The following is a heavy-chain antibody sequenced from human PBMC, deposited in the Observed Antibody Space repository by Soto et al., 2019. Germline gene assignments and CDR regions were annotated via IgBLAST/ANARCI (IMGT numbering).Heavy chain of an antibody. CDR3: AGANGCYYGSGSYYSFYGMDV. CDR1: GGTFSSYA. Sequence: QVQLVQSGAEVKKPGSSVKVSCKASGGTFSSYAISWVRQAPGQGLEWMGEIIPIFGTANYAQKFQGRVTITADESTSTAYMELSSLRSEDRAVYYCAGANGCYYGSGSYYSFYGMDVWGQGTTVTVSS. J-gene: IGHJ6*02. CDR2: IIPIFGTA. V-gene: IGHV1-69*01. D-gene: IGHD3-10*01.